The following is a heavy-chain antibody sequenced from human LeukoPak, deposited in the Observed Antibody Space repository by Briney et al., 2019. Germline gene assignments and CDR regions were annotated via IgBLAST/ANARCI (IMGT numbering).Heavy chain of an antibody. D-gene: IGHD3-10*01. V-gene: IGHV1-18*01. CDR2: TSAYNGNT. Sequence: ASVKVSCKASGYTFTSYGISWVRQAPGQGLEWMGWTSAYNGNTNYAQKLQGRVTMTTDTSTSTAYMELRSLRSDDTAVYYCARDRNYYGSGSYYIGSYFDYWGQGTLVTVSS. CDR1: GYTFTSYG. J-gene: IGHJ4*02. CDR3: ARDRNYYGSGSYYIGSYFDY.